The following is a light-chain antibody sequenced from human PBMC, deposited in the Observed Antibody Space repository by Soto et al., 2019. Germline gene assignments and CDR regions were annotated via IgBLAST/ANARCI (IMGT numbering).Light chain of an antibody. CDR2: WAS. CDR3: QQYFNTPLT. J-gene: IGKJ1*01. Sequence: DVVMTQSPDSLAVSLGERATINCKSSQSVLNTSKNQSSLAWYQHKPGQPPKLLIYWASTRESGVPDRISGSGSGTDLTLTISSLQAEDVAVYFCQQYFNTPLTFGQGNKVEVK. V-gene: IGKV4-1*01. CDR1: QSVLNTSKNQSS.